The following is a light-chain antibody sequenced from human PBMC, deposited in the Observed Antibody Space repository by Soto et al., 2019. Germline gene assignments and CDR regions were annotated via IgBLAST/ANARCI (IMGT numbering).Light chain of an antibody. CDR1: QSVSSY. Sequence: EIVLTQSPATLSLSPGERATLSCRASQSVSSYLAWYQQKPGQAPRLLIYDASNRATGIPARFSGSGSGTDFTLIISSLESVDFAVYYCQQRSYWPPTFGGGTKVEIK. CDR3: QQRSYWPPT. V-gene: IGKV3-11*01. CDR2: DAS. J-gene: IGKJ4*01.